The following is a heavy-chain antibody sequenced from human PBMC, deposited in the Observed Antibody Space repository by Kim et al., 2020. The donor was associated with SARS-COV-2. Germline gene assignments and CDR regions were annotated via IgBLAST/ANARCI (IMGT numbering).Heavy chain of an antibody. CDR3: HWGSSIDY. D-gene: IGHD3-16*01. CDR1: GFTFSNAW. V-gene: IGHV3-15*01. Sequence: GGSLRLSCAASGFTFSNAWMTWVRQAPGKGLEWVGRIKSKTDGGTTNYAAPVKGRFTISRDDSRNTLYLQINSLKTEDTAVYYCHWGSSIDYWGQGTLVTVSS. CDR2: IKSKTDGGTT. J-gene: IGHJ4*02.